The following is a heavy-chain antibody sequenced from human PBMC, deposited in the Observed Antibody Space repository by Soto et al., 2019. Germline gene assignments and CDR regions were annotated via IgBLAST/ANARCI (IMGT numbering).Heavy chain of an antibody. CDR2: IYYSGST. CDR3: GRCPLKRLPNNYYYCYLDV. D-gene: IGHD1-1*01. CDR1: GGSISSYY. V-gene: IGHV4-59*12. Sequence: SETLSLTCTVSGGSISSYYWSWIRQPPGKGLEWIGYIYYSGSTNYNPSLKSRVTISVDTSKNQFSLKLSSVTAADTAVYYCGRCPLKRLPNNYYYCYLDVWCKGTTITVPS. J-gene: IGHJ6*03.